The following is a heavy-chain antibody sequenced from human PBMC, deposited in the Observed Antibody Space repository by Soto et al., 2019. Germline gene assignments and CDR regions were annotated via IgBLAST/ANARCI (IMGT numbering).Heavy chain of an antibody. J-gene: IGHJ2*01. D-gene: IGHD3-3*01. CDR1: GFTVSSNY. CDR3: ARGTIFGVVTDWYFDL. CDR2: IYSGGST. Sequence: GGSLRLSCAASGFTVSSNYMSWVRQAPGKGLEWVSVIYSGGSTYYADSVKGRFTISRQNSKNTLYLQMNSLRAEDTAVYYCARGTIFGVVTDWYFDLWGRGTLVTVSS. V-gene: IGHV3-53*04.